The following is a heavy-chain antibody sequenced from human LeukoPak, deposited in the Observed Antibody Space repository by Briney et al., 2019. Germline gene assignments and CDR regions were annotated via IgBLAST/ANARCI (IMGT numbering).Heavy chain of an antibody. J-gene: IGHJ6*04. CDR3: ARGQYSSSWYYYGMDV. CDR2: INHSGST. V-gene: IGHV4-34*01. D-gene: IGHD6-13*01. Sequence: SETLSLTCAVYGGSFSGYYWSWIRQPPGKGLEWIGEINHSGSTNYNPSLKSRVTISVDTSKNQFSLKLSSVTAADTAVYYCARGQYSSSWYYYGMDVWGKGTTVTVSS. CDR1: GGSFSGYY.